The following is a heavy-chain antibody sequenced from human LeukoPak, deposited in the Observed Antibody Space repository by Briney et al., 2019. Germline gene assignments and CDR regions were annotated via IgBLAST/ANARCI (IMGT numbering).Heavy chain of an antibody. CDR3: ASMAVLRFLEWPSYFDY. D-gene: IGHD3-3*01. J-gene: IGHJ4*02. CDR1: GYTFTSYY. V-gene: IGHV1-46*01. Sequence: ASVKVSCKASGYTFTSYYMHWVRQAPGQGLEWMGIINPSGGSTSYAQKFQGRVTMTRDTSISTAYMELSRLRSDDTAVYYCASMAVLRFLEWPSYFDYWGQGTLVTVSS. CDR2: INPSGGST.